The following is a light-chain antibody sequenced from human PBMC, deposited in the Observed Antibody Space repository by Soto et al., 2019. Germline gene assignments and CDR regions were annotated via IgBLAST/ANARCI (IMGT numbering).Light chain of an antibody. Sequence: IVMTQSPATLSVSPGERATLSCRASQSVSSNLAWYQQKPGQAPRLLIYGASTRATGIPARFSGSGSGTEFTLTISGLQSEDFAVYYCQQYNNWPRTFGQGTKVEIK. CDR2: GAS. CDR1: QSVSSN. J-gene: IGKJ1*01. CDR3: QQYNNWPRT. V-gene: IGKV3-15*01.